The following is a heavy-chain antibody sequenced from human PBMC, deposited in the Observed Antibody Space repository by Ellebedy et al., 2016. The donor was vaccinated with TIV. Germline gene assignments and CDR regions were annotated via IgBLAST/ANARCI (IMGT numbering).Heavy chain of an antibody. CDR3: AGGGSYSWHIDY. CDR2: IYYSGST. CDR1: GGPISSSSYS. Sequence: MPSETLSLICTVPGGPISSSSYSWGWIRQPPGKGLEWIGSIYYSGSTYYNPSLKSRVTISVDTSKNQFSLKLTSVTAAEPAVYYCAGGGSYSWHIDYWGQGTLVTVSS. J-gene: IGHJ4*02. D-gene: IGHD1-26*01. V-gene: IGHV4-39*07.